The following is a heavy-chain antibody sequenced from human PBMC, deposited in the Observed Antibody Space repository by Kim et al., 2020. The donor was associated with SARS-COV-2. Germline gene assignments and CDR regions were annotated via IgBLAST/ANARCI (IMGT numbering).Heavy chain of an antibody. V-gene: IGHV3-30*18. J-gene: IGHJ3*02. D-gene: IGHD3-22*01. CDR1: GFTFSSYG. CDR2: ISYDGSNK. CDR3: AKGGTYDSSGYYSDAFDI. Sequence: GGSLRLSCAASGFTFSSYGMHWVRQAPGKGLEWVAVISYDGSNKYYADSVKGRFTISRDNSKNTLYLQMNSLRAEDTAVYYCAKGGTYDSSGYYSDAFDIWGQGTMVTVSS.